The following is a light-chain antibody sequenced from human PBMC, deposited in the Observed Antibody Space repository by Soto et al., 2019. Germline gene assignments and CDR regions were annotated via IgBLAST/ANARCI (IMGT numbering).Light chain of an antibody. J-gene: IGKJ5*01. CDR2: KAS. V-gene: IGKV1-5*03. CDR3: QQHNQWPIT. Sequence: MQCSQFPSTLATSVADMVTLTFRASQTINDWLAWYQQKPGKAPKLLIYKASSLESGVPSRFSGSGSGTEFTLTINSLQSEDSAVYYCQQHNQWPITFGQGTRLEIK. CDR1: QTINDW.